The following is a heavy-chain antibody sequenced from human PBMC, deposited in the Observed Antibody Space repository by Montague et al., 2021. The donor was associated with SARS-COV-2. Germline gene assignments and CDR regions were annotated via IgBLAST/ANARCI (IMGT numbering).Heavy chain of an antibody. Sequence: SLRLSCAASGFIFSSYEMNWVRQAPGKGLEWISDISSSGGGSTKHYTDSVKGRITISSDNAKNSLYLQMNSLRVEDTAIYYYASDRDWDDWCGMDVWGQGTTVTVSS. D-gene: IGHD2-21*01. CDR3: ASDRDWDDWCGMDV. CDR2: ISSSGGGSTK. J-gene: IGHJ6*02. V-gene: IGHV3-48*03. CDR1: GFIFSSYE.